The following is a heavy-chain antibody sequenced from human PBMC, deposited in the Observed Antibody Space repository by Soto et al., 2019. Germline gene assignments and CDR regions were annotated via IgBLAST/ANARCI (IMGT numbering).Heavy chain of an antibody. J-gene: IGHJ3*02. D-gene: IGHD3-16*01. CDR1: GFPFSSYA. V-gene: IGHV3-23*01. CDR3: AKGGYYSLFDI. CDR2: ISGSGGRT. Sequence: LRLSCVASGFPFSSYAMSWVRQTPGKGLEWVSGISGSGGRTYYADSVKGRFTISRDNSNNTLPLQMHILRVEDTAVYFCAKGGYYSLFDIWGQGTVVTVSS.